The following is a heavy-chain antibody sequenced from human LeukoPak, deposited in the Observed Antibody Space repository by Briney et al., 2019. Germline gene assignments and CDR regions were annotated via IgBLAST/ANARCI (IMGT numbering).Heavy chain of an antibody. CDR1: GFTFSSYS. D-gene: IGHD1-1*01. J-gene: IGHJ3*02. CDR3: ASQPLGTGTDYDDAFDI. Sequence: PGGSLRLSCAASGFTFSSYSMNWVRQAPGKGLEWVSSISSSSSYIYYADSVKGRFTISRDNAKNSLYLQMNSLRAEDTAVYYCASQPLGTGTDYDDAFDIWGQGTMVTVSS. V-gene: IGHV3-21*01. CDR2: ISSSSSYI.